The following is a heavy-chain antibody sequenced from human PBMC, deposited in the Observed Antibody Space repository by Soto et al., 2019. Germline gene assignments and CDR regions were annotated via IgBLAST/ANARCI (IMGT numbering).Heavy chain of an antibody. D-gene: IGHD3-3*01. Sequence: EGQLLESGGGLVRPGGSLGLSCAASGLSVDNYGMTWVRQAPGKGLEWVSSIRRGVETTYYADSVKGLFTISRDNRRNTLYLQMNRLRVDDTAVYYCAKAQALDQWGQGTLVTVS. V-gene: IGHV3-23*01. J-gene: IGHJ4*02. CDR2: IRRGVETT. CDR1: GLSVDNYG. CDR3: AKAQALDQ.